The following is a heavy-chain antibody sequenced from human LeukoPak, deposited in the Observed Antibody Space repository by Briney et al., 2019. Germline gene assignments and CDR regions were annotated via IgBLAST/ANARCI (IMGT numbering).Heavy chain of an antibody. CDR2: ISASTSTK. Sequence: GGSLRLSCAASGFTFSSYSMNWVRQAPGKGLEWISYISASTSTKYYADSLRGRFTISRDNSKNTLYLQMNSLRAEDTAVYYCAKERDGIATTWAFDIWGQGTMVTVSS. D-gene: IGHD6-13*01. CDR1: GFTFSSYS. V-gene: IGHV3-48*01. CDR3: AKERDGIATTWAFDI. J-gene: IGHJ3*02.